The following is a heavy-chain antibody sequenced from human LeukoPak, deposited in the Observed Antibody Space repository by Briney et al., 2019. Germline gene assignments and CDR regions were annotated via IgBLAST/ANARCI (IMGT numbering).Heavy chain of an antibody. CDR2: LSSSGGST. Sequence: TGESLRLSCAASGFTFSNYAMNWVRQAPGKGLEWVSGLSSSGGSTFYADSVKGRFTISRDNSKNTLYLRMNSLRAEDTAVYYCAKEPRRIGYYDSSGYYDYFDSWGQGTLVTVSS. CDR1: GFTFSNYA. V-gene: IGHV3-23*01. CDR3: AKEPRRIGYYDSSGYYDYFDS. D-gene: IGHD3-22*01. J-gene: IGHJ4*02.